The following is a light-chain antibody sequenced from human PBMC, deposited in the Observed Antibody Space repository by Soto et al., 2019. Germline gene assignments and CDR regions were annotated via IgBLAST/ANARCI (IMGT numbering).Light chain of an antibody. CDR1: QSVSNNY. Sequence: IVLTQCRGTLSVSPGERDTLSCRASQSVSNNYLAWYQQKPGQAPRLLIYAASNRATGIPDRFSGSGSGTEFTLPISRLEPEDFAVYDCQQYGSSGTFGQGTKVDIK. CDR2: AAS. CDR3: QQYGSSGT. V-gene: IGKV3-20*01. J-gene: IGKJ1*01.